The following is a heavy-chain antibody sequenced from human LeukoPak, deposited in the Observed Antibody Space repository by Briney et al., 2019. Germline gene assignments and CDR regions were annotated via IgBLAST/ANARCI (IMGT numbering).Heavy chain of an antibody. CDR2: ISGSGGST. CDR1: GFTFSSYA. D-gene: IGHD6-13*01. CDR3: AKDQCSGWSIDAFDI. V-gene: IGHV3-23*01. J-gene: IGHJ3*02. Sequence: GGSLRLSCAASGFTFSSYAMSWARQAPGKGLEWVSAISGSGGSTYYADSVKGRFTISRDNSKNTLYLQMNSLRAEDTAVYYCAKDQCSGWSIDAFDIWGQGTMVTVSS.